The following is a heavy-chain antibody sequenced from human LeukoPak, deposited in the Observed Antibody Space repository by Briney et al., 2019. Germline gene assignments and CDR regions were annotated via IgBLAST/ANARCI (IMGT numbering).Heavy chain of an antibody. D-gene: IGHD6-6*01. V-gene: IGHV3-30*02. CDR1: GFTFSSYG. CDR3: AKRGSIAARQVSYYYMDV. Sequence: GGSLRLSCAASGFTFSSYGMHWVRQAPGKGLEWVAFIRYDGSNKYYADSVKGRFTISRDNSKNTLYLQMNSLRAEDTAVYYCAKRGSIAARQVSYYYMDVWGKGTTVTVSS. CDR2: IRYDGSNK. J-gene: IGHJ6*03.